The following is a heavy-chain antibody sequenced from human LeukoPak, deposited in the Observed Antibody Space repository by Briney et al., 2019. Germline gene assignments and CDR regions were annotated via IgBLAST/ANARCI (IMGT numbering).Heavy chain of an antibody. D-gene: IGHD3-22*01. V-gene: IGHV1-2*02. CDR2: INPNSGGT. CDR1: GYTFTGYY. Sequence: GASVKVSCKASGYTFTGYYMHWVRQAPGQGLEWMGWINPNSGGTNYAQKFQGRVTMTRDTSISTAYMELSRLRSDDTAVYYCARDSYYYYDSSGYPPHLAFDIWGQGTMVTVSS. CDR3: ARDSYYYYDSSGYPPHLAFDI. J-gene: IGHJ3*02.